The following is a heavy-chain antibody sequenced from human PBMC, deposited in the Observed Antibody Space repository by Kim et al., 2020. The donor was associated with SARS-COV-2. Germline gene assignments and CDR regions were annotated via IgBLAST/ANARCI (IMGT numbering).Heavy chain of an antibody. J-gene: IGHJ6*02. CDR2: ISYDGSNR. V-gene: IGHV3-30*18. CDR1: GFTFSSYG. Sequence: GGSLRLSCSASGFTFSSYGMHWVRQPPGKGLEWVVAISYDGSNRYYGDSVKGRFTISRDNSKNTLYLQMNTLRAEDTAVYYCAKDKSVGSQDYFYGMDVWGQGTTVTVSS. CDR3: AKDKSVGSQDYFYGMDV. D-gene: IGHD3-10*01.